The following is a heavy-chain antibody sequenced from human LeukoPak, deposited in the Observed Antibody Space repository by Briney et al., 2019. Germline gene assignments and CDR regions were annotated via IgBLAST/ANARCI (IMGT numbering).Heavy chain of an antibody. Sequence: PGGSLRLSCAASGFTFSSYGMHWVRQAPGKGLEWVAFIRYDGSNKYYADSVKGRFTISRDNSKNTLYLQMNSLRAEDTAVYYCAKIPVGAPTGPQGDYWGQGTLVTVSS. CDR2: IRYDGSNK. J-gene: IGHJ4*02. CDR1: GFTFSSYG. V-gene: IGHV3-30*02. D-gene: IGHD1-26*01. CDR3: AKIPVGAPTGPQGDY.